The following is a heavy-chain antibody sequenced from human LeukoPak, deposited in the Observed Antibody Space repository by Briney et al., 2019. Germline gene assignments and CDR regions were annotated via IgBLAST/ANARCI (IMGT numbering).Heavy chain of an antibody. D-gene: IGHD3-10*01. CDR3: ARLLWFGELQGDYFDY. Sequence: SETLSLTCTVSGGSISSGDYYWSWIRQPPGKGLEWIGYIYYSGTTYYNPSLKSRVTISVDTSKNQFSLKLSSVTAADTAVYYCARLLWFGELQGDYFDYWGQGTLVTVSS. V-gene: IGHV4-30-4*01. CDR2: IYYSGTT. J-gene: IGHJ4*02. CDR1: GGSISSGDYY.